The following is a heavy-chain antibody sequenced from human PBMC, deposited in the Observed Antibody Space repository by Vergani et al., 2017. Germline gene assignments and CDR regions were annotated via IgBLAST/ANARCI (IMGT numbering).Heavy chain of an antibody. J-gene: IGHJ1*01. Sequence: EVQLVESGGGLVQPGRSLRLSCAASGFTFDDYAMHWVRQAPGKGLEWVSGISWNSGRIGYADSVKGRITISRDNAKNSLYLQMNSLRAEDTALYYCAKDILFDRSGYFQHWGQGTLVTVSS. V-gene: IGHV3-9*01. CDR1: GFTFDDYA. CDR2: ISWNSGRI. D-gene: IGHD3-3*01. CDR3: AKDILFDRSGYFQH.